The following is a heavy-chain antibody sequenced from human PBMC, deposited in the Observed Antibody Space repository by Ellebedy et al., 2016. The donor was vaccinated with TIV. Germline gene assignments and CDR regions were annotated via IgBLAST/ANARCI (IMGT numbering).Heavy chain of an antibody. CDR1: GFTFSSYG. V-gene: IGHV3-33*01. CDR2: MWYDGSNK. D-gene: IGHD3-10*01. J-gene: IGHJ4*02. CDR3: AREYEEYYFDY. Sequence: GGSLRLSCAASGFTFSSYGMHWVRQAPGKGLEWVAYMWYDGSNKNYADSVKGRLTISRDNSNNTLYLQMNSLRAEDTAVYYCAREYEEYYFDYWGQGTLVTVSS.